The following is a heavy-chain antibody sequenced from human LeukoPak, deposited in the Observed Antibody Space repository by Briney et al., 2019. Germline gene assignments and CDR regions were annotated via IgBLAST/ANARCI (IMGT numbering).Heavy chain of an antibody. CDR2: IYYSGST. Sequence: PSETLSLTCTVSGGSISGNYWSWIRQPPGKGLEWIGSIYYSGSTYYNPSLKSRVTISVDTSKNQFSLKLSSVTAADTAVYYCARDLARGDYDSSGRRPYWGQGTLVTVSS. V-gene: IGHV4-59*12. J-gene: IGHJ4*02. D-gene: IGHD3-22*01. CDR3: ARDLARGDYDSSGRRPY. CDR1: GGSISGNY.